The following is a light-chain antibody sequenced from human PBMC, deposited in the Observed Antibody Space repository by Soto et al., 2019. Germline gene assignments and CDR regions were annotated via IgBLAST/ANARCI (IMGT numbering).Light chain of an antibody. Sequence: DIVLTQSPATLSLSPGERATLSCRASQSVSSNYLAWYQQKPGQAPRLLIYVASSRATGIPDRFSGSGSGTDFTLTISRLEPEDFAIYYCHQSGTSPFTFGPGTKVDIK. CDR2: VAS. J-gene: IGKJ3*01. CDR3: HQSGTSPFT. CDR1: QSVSSNY. V-gene: IGKV3-20*01.